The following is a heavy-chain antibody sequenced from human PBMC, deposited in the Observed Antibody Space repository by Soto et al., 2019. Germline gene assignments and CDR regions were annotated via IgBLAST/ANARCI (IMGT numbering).Heavy chain of an antibody. J-gene: IGHJ4*02. CDR3: ARPRLKAAGIDY. Sequence: TLSLTGTVPGGYISRGGYYWSWIRQHPGKGLEWIGYIYYSGSTYYNPSLKSRVTISVDTSKHQFSLKLSSVTAADTAVYYCARPRLKAAGIDYWGQGTLVTVSS. V-gene: IGHV4-31*03. D-gene: IGHD6-13*01. CDR1: GGYISRGGYY. CDR2: IYYSGST.